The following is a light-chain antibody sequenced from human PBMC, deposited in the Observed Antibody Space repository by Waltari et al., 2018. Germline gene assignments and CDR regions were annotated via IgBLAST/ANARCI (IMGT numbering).Light chain of an antibody. Sequence: DIVMTQSPDSLAVSLGDRATINCKSSQSVLYSSNNKNYLAWYQQKPGQPPKLLIYWASTRESGVPDRFSGSGSGTDFTLTISSLQAEDVAVYYCQQYYSTPPVTFGQGTKLEI. CDR1: QSVLYSSNNKNY. CDR2: WAS. CDR3: QQYYSTPPVT. J-gene: IGKJ2*01. V-gene: IGKV4-1*01.